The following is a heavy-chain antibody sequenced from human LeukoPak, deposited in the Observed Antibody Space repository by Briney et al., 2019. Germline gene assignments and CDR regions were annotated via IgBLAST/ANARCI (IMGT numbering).Heavy chain of an antibody. Sequence: PGGSLRLSCAASGFTFSSYAMHWVRQAPGKGLEWVAVISYDGSNKYYADSVKGRFTISRDNSKNTLYLQMNSLRAEDTAVYYCARTLWFGESPGNPLDYWGQGTLVTVSS. D-gene: IGHD3-10*01. CDR3: ARTLWFGESPGNPLDY. CDR2: ISYDGSNK. V-gene: IGHV3-30*04. J-gene: IGHJ4*02. CDR1: GFTFSSYA.